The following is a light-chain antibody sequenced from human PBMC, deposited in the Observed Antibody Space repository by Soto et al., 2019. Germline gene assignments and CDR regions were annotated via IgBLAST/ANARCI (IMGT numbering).Light chain of an antibody. CDR2: LEGSGSY. J-gene: IGLJ3*02. CDR3: ETWDSNTHTV. Sequence: QPVLTQSSSASASLGSSVKLTCTLSSGHSSYIIAWHQQQPGKAPRYLMKLEGSGSYNKGSGVPDRFSGSTSGADRYLTISNPQFEDEAGYFCETWDSNTHTVFGGGTKLTVL. V-gene: IGLV4-60*02. CDR1: SGHSSYI.